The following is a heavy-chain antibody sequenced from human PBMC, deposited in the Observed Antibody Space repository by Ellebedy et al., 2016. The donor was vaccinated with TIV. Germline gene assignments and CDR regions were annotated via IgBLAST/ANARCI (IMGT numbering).Heavy chain of an antibody. CDR1: GYTFTSYG. CDR3: ARESEGFGELFDYYYGMDV. V-gene: IGHV1-18*01. J-gene: IGHJ6*02. Sequence: AASVKVSCKASGYTFTSYGISWVRQAPGQGLEWMGWISAYNGNTNYAQKLQGRVTMTTDTSTSTAYMELRSLRSDDTAVYYCARESEGFGELFDYYYGMDVWGQGTTVTVSS. D-gene: IGHD3-10*01. CDR2: ISAYNGNT.